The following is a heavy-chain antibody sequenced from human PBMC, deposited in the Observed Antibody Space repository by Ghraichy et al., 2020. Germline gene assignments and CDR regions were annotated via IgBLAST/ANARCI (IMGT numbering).Heavy chain of an antibody. J-gene: IGHJ5*02. CDR1: GFSFSDYA. CDR2: ISGSGGTT. D-gene: IGHD6-13*01. V-gene: IGHV3-23*01. CDR3: AKDISSTWYGGWFDP. Sequence: GGSLRLSCAASGFSFSDYALSWVRQAPGKGLEWVAAISGSGGTTDYADSVKGRFTVSRDKAKSTLYLQMKRLRPEDTAIYYCAKDISSTWYGGWFDPWGRGTLVTVS.